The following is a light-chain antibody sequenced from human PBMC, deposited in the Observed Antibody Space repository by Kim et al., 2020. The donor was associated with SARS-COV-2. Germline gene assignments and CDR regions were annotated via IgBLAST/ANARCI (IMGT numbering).Light chain of an antibody. V-gene: IGKV1-39*01. Sequence: SASLGDRVTITCRAGQSVSTYLNWYQQKSGAAPKLLIYAASNLESEVPSRFSGSGSGTDFTLTISSLQPEDFATYYCQQSYSTPYTFGQGTKLEI. CDR1: QSVSTY. CDR3: QQSYSTPYT. J-gene: IGKJ2*01. CDR2: AAS.